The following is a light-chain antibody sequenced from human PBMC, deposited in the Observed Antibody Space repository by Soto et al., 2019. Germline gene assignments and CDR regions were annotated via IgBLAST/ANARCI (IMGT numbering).Light chain of an antibody. CDR2: DVT. V-gene: IGLV2-14*02. J-gene: IGLJ1*01. CDR3: LSYSSSTSPHV. Sequence: QSALTQPASVSGSPGQSITISCTGTSSDVGSYNLVSWYQQHPGKAPKLMIYDVTHRPSGVSNRFSGSKSGNTASLTISGLQAEDEADYYCLSYSSSTSPHVLGTATKLTVL. CDR1: SSDVGSYNL.